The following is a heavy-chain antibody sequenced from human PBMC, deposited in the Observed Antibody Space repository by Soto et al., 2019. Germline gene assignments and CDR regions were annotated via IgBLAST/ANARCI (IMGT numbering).Heavy chain of an antibody. Sequence: SETLSLTCAVSGGSISSGGYSWSWIRQPPGKGLEWIGYIYHSGSTYYNPSLKSRVTISVDRSKNQFSLKLSSVTAADTAVYYCARVATSYYYDSSGYEPPYFDYWGQGTLVTVSS. CDR3: ARVATSYYYDSSGYEPPYFDY. V-gene: IGHV4-30-2*01. D-gene: IGHD3-22*01. J-gene: IGHJ4*02. CDR2: IYHSGST. CDR1: GGSISSGGYS.